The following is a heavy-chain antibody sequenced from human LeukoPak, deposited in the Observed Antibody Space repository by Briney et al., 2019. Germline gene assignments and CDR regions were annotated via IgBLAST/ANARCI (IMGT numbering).Heavy chain of an antibody. CDR1: GGSISSSNW. J-gene: IGHJ4*02. V-gene: IGHV4-4*02. Sequence: SGTLSLTRAASGGSISSSNWWSWVRQPPGKGLEWIGEIYHSGSTNYNPSLKSRVTISVDKSKNQFSLKLSSVTAADTAVYYCASEGGPAARRWFDYWGQGTLVTVSS. CDR3: ASEGGPAARRWFDY. D-gene: IGHD2-2*01. CDR2: IYHSGST.